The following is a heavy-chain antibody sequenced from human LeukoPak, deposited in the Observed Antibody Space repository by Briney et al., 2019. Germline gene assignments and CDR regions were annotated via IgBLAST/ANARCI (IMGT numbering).Heavy chain of an antibody. D-gene: IGHD1-1*01. Sequence: SETLSLTCAVYGGSFSGYYWSWIRQSPGRGLEWIGEINHSGDTNYNSSVKSRVTISVDTSKNQFSLKVRSLTAADTAVYYCARGPTISETGYFDYWGQGTQVTVSS. J-gene: IGHJ4*03. CDR3: ARGPTISETGYFDY. V-gene: IGHV4-34*01. CDR2: INHSGDT. CDR1: GGSFSGYY.